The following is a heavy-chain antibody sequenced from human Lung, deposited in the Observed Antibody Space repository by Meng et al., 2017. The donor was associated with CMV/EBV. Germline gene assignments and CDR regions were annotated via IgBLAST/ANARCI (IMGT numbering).Heavy chain of an antibody. D-gene: IGHD4-11*01. CDR1: GFSLNTAGGT. V-gene: IGHV2-5*01. Sequence: CGPXLVXPTQTRSLICTFSGFSLNTAGGTVGWIRQPPGKALEWLALIIWNDEKHYSPSLKTRLTISKDTSRNQVVLKMTNMDPMDTATYYSAHRRWDSTFVLCAMDVWGQGTTVTVSS. CDR2: IIWNDEK. CDR3: AHRRWDSTFVLCAMDV. J-gene: IGHJ6*02.